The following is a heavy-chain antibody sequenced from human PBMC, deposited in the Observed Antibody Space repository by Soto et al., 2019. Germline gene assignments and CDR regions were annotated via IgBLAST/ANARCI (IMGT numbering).Heavy chain of an antibody. CDR1: AYPSSNYY. CDR3: ARQLAYCGGDCYTEPIEY. V-gene: IGHV1-2*02. Sequence: XSVKVSCTASAYPSSNYYVDWVRQAPGQGLEWMGWVNPRSGDTNYAQKFQGRVTMTRDTSISTAYMELSRLRSDDTAVYYCARQLAYCGGDCYTEPIEYCGQRTLVTVSS. J-gene: IGHJ4*02. D-gene: IGHD2-21*02. CDR2: VNPRSGDT.